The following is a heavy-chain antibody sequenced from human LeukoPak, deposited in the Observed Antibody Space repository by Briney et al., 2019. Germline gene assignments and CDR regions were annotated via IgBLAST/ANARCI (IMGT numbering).Heavy chain of an antibody. CDR1: GFTFSNYE. J-gene: IGHJ4*02. CDR2: ISNSSSTI. D-gene: IGHD5-18*01. Sequence: PGGSLRLSCAASGFTFSNYEMNWVRQAPGKGLEWVSYISNSSSTIYQADSVRGRFTISRDNAKNSLYLQMNSLRAEDTAVYYCASKVTNDYWGQGTVVTVSS. CDR3: ASKVTNDY. V-gene: IGHV3-48*03.